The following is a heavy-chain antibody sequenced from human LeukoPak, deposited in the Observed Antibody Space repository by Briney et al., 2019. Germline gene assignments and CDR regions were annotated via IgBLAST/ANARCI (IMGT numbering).Heavy chain of an antibody. CDR1: GGSISSLY. J-gene: IGHJ4*02. V-gene: IGHV4-59*08. Sequence: SETLSLTCSVSGGSISSLYWSWIRQPPGEGLEWIGYIYYTGSTNYNPSLKSRVTMFVDMSMNQFSLRLSSVTAADTAVYYCARHRAYSSSSPFDYWGQGTLVTVSS. D-gene: IGHD6-6*01. CDR3: ARHRAYSSSSPFDY. CDR2: IYYTGST.